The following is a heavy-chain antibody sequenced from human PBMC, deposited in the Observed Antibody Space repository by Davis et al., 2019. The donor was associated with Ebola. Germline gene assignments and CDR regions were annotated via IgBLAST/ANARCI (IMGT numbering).Heavy chain of an antibody. D-gene: IGHD2-2*01. CDR1: GFTLSSYA. J-gene: IGHJ6*02. V-gene: IGHV3-23*01. Sequence: GESLKIPCAASGFTLSSYAMSWVRQAPGKGLEWVSAISGSGGSTYYADSVKGRFTISRDNSKNTLYLQMNSLRAEDTAVYYWAKGGYCSSTSCYGGYYYGMDVWGQGTTVTVSS. CDR3: AKGGYCSSTSCYGGYYYGMDV. CDR2: ISGSGGST.